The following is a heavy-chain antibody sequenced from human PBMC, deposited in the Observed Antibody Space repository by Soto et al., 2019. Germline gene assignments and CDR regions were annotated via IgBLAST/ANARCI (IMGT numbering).Heavy chain of an antibody. CDR2: MNPSNGNA. J-gene: IGHJ5*02. CDR1: GYNFISSN. CDR3: ARAVGIAVTGLDL. D-gene: IGHD6-19*01. Sequence: QEQLGQSGAEVKRPGASVKVSCRASGYNFISSNINWVRQAAGQGPEWMGWMNPSNGNAAFARNFQGRVSLTRDISTDTAYMELGGLSSGDTAIYYCARAVGIAVTGLDLWGPGTLVTVSS. V-gene: IGHV1-8*01.